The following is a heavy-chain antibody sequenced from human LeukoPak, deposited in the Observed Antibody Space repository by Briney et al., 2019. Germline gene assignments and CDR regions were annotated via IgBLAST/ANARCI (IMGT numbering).Heavy chain of an antibody. CDR3: AKEVNGWYYVDY. CDR2: ISDSGGRT. V-gene: IGHV3-23*01. CDR1: GFTFSTHA. D-gene: IGHD6-19*01. J-gene: IGHJ4*02. Sequence: GGSLRLSCAASGFTFSTHAMSWVRQAPGKGLEWVSAISDSGGRTFYANSVKGRFTISRDNSKNTLDLQMNSLRAEDTAVYYCAKEVNGWYYVDYWGQGTLVTVSS.